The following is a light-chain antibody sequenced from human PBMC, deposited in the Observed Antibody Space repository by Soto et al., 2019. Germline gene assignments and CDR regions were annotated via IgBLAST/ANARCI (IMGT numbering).Light chain of an antibody. CDR1: SSNIGAGYD. CDR3: QSYDSSLSAPVV. J-gene: IGLJ2*01. CDR2: GNS. V-gene: IGLV1-40*01. Sequence: QAVVTQPPSVSVAPGQRVTISCTGSSSNIGAGYDVHWYQQLPGTAPKLLIFGNSNRPSGVPDRFSGSNSGTSASLAITGLQAEDEADYYCQSYDSSLSAPVVFGGGTKLTVL.